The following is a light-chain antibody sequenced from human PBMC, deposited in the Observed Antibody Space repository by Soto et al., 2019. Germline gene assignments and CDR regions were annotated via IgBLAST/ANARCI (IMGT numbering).Light chain of an antibody. CDR1: QSLVHSDGNTY. Sequence: DVVMTQTPLSSPVTLGQPASISCRSSQSLVHSDGNTYLSWLQQRPGQPPRLVIYKGSNGFSGVPDEVSGRGAATDVTLKNSRVEADDVGVYYSLRATQLPAYTFGQGTKLEIK. CDR2: KGS. V-gene: IGKV2-24*01. CDR3: LRATQLPAYT. J-gene: IGKJ2*01.